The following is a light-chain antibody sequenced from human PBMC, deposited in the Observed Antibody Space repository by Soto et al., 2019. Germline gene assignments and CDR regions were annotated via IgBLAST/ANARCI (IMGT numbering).Light chain of an antibody. Sequence: EIVLTQSPGTLSLSPGERATLSCRASQSVSSSYLAWYQQKPGQAPRLLIYGASSRATGIPDRFSGSWSGTDFTLTISGLEPDDVGVYCCQQYCSSLIYTFGQGTKLAIK. V-gene: IGKV3-20*01. CDR2: GAS. J-gene: IGKJ2*01. CDR1: QSVSSSY. CDR3: QQYCSSLIYT.